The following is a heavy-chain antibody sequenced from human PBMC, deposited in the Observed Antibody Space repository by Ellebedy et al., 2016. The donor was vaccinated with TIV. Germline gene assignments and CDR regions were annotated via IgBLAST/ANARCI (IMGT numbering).Heavy chain of an antibody. Sequence: GRFTISRDNAQSSLYLQMNSLRAEDTAVYYCNDLPGKRSAIDYWGQGTLVTVSS. J-gene: IGHJ4*02. CDR3: NDLPGKRSAIDY. V-gene: IGHV3-11*03.